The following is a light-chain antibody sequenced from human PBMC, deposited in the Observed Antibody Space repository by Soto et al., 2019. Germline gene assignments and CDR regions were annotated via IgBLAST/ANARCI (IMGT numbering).Light chain of an antibody. CDR2: KAS. CDR3: QQYNSYST. CDR1: QSISSW. Sequence: DIQMTQSPSTLSASVGDRVTITCRASQSISSWLAWYQQKPGKAPKLLIYKASSLESGVPSRFSGSGSGTEFNLTTSSLQTDDFPAYYCQQYNSYSTVGQGTKV. V-gene: IGKV1-5*03. J-gene: IGKJ1*01.